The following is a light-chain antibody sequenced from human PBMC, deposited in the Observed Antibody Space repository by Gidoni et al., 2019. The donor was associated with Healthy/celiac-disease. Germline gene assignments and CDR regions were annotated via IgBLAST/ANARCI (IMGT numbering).Light chain of an antibody. CDR2: DVS. J-gene: IGLJ3*02. CDR1: SSDVGGYNY. Sequence: QSALTQPAAVSGSPGQSITISCTGTSSDVGGYNYVSWYQQHPGKAPKLMIYDVSTRPSGVSTRFSGSTSGNTASLTISWLQAEDEADYYCSSYTSSSSWVFGGGTKLTVL. CDR3: SSYTSSSSWV. V-gene: IGLV2-14*03.